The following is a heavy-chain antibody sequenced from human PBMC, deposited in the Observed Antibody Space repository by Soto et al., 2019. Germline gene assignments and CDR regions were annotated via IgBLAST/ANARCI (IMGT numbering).Heavy chain of an antibody. V-gene: IGHV4-61*01. Sequence: SETLSLTCTVSGGSVSSGSYYWTWIRQPPGKGLEWIGYLYYTGSTNYNPSLKSRATISVDTSKNQFSLRLRYVTAADTAVYYCARETGSSSSAELFDNWGQGTLVTVSS. CDR1: GGSVSSGSYY. CDR2: LYYTGST. CDR3: ARETGSSSSAELFDN. D-gene: IGHD6-6*01. J-gene: IGHJ4*02.